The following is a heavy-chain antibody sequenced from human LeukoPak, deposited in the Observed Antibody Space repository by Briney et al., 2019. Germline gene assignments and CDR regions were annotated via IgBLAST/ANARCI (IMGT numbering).Heavy chain of an antibody. J-gene: IGHJ4*02. CDR2: ISYDGSNK. CDR3: GSGTYDSSGPLDY. CDR1: GFTFSSYG. D-gene: IGHD3-22*01. V-gene: IGHV3-30*03. Sequence: GGSLRLSCAASGFTFSSYGMHWVRQAPGKGLEWVAFISYDGSNKYYADSVKGRFTISRDNSNNTLYLQMNSLRAEDTAVYYCGSGTYDSSGPLDYWGQGTLVTVSS.